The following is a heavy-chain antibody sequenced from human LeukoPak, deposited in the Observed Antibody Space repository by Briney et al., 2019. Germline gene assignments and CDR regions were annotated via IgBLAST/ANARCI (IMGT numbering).Heavy chain of an antibody. CDR2: ISSSSSYI. Sequence: GGSLRLSCAASGFTFSSYSMNWVRQAPGKGLEWVSSISSSSSYIYYADSVKGRFTISRDNAKNSPYLQMNSLRAEDTAVYYCARDSKSGVDYGGPIFDYWGQGTLVTVSS. CDR1: GFTFSSYS. J-gene: IGHJ4*02. CDR3: ARDSKSGVDYGGPIFDY. D-gene: IGHD4-23*01. V-gene: IGHV3-21*01.